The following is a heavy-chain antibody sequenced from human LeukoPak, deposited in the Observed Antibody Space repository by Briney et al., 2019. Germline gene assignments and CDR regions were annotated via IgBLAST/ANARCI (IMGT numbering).Heavy chain of an antibody. D-gene: IGHD2-15*01. J-gene: IGHJ4*02. CDR3: AKARASACRGAICYPFDC. CDR2: IIGSGVDT. CDR1: GFSFSTYA. V-gene: IGHV3-23*01. Sequence: GGSLRLSCTASGFSFSTYAMNWVRQAPGKGLEWVASIIGSGVDTYHAVSVKGRFTISRDNSKNTLYLQMTSLRAEDTAVYYCAKARASACRGAICYPFDCWGQGTLVTVSS.